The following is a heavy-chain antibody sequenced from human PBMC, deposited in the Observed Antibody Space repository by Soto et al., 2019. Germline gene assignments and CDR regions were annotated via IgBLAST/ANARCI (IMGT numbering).Heavy chain of an antibody. CDR1: GYTFTSYY. V-gene: IGHV1-46*01. CDR3: ARSRGYCSSTSCYEPRQLTGYYYYGMDV. J-gene: IGHJ6*02. D-gene: IGHD2-2*01. CDR2: INPSGGST. Sequence: ASVKVSCKASGYTFTSYYMHWVRQAPGQGLEWMGIINPSGGSTSYAQKFQGRVTMTRDTSTSTVYMELSSLRSEDTAVYYCARSRGYCSSTSCYEPRQLTGYYYYGMDVWGQGTTVTVSS.